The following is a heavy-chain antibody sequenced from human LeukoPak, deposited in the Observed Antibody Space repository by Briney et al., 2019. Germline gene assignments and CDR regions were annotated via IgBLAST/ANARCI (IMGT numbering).Heavy chain of an antibody. Sequence: ASVKVSCKASGYTFTSYGISWVRQAPGQGLEWMGWTSAYNGNTNYAQKLQGRVTMTTDTSTSTAYMELRSLRSDDTAVYYCARDTLVRGVPDYWGQGTLVTVSS. CDR1: GYTFTSYG. CDR3: ARDTLVRGVPDY. V-gene: IGHV1-18*01. CDR2: TSAYNGNT. D-gene: IGHD3-10*01. J-gene: IGHJ4*02.